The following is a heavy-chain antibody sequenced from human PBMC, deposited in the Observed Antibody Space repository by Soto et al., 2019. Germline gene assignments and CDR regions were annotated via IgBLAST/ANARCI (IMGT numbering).Heavy chain of an antibody. CDR2: ISAYNGNT. CDR3: AREYSSSSRDWFAP. V-gene: IGHV1-18*01. D-gene: IGHD6-6*01. J-gene: IGHJ5*02. CDR1: GYTFTSYG. Sequence: ASVKVSCKASGYTFTSYGISWVRQAPGQGLEWMGWISAYNGNTNYAQKLQGRVTMTTDTSTSTAYMELRSLRSDDTPVYYCAREYSSSSRDWFAPWGQGTWVTVSS.